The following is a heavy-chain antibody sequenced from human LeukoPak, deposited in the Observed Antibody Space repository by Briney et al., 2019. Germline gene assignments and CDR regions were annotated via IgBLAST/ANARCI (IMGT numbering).Heavy chain of an antibody. D-gene: IGHD6-19*01. J-gene: IGHJ6*03. CDR2: INWNGGST. Sequence: TGGSLRLSCAASGFTFDDYGMSWVRQAPGKGLEWVSGINWNGGSTGYADSVKGRFTISRDNAKNSLYLQMNSLRAEDTALYYCAREGGWYSFTNYYYYYMDVWGKGTTVTVSS. CDR3: AREGGWYSFTNYYYYYMDV. CDR1: GFTFDDYG. V-gene: IGHV3-20*04.